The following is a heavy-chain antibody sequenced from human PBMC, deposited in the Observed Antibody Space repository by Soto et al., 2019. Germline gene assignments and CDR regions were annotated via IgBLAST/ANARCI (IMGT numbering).Heavy chain of an antibody. Sequence: QVQLVESGGGVVQPGRSLRLSCAASGFTFSSYGMHWVRQAPGKGLEWVAVISYDGSNKYYADSVKGRFTISRDNSKNTLYLQMNSLRAEDTAVYYCAKYGIDGFDPWGQGTLVTVS. CDR2: ISYDGSNK. V-gene: IGHV3-30*18. D-gene: IGHD2-15*01. J-gene: IGHJ5*02. CDR1: GFTFSSYG. CDR3: AKYGIDGFDP.